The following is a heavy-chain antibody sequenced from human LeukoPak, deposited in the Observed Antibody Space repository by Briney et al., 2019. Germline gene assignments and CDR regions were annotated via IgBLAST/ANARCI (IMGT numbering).Heavy chain of an antibody. CDR1: GGSISSGGYY. CDR3: ARDRRYCSSTSCQKYYYYGMDV. CDR2: IYYSGST. Sequence: SETLSLTCTVSGGSISSGGYYWSWIRQHPGKGLEWIGYIYYSGSTYYNPSLKSRVTISVDTSKNQFSLKLSSVTAADTAVYYCARDRRYCSSTSCQKYYYYGMDVWGQGTTVTVSS. V-gene: IGHV4-31*03. J-gene: IGHJ6*02. D-gene: IGHD2-2*01.